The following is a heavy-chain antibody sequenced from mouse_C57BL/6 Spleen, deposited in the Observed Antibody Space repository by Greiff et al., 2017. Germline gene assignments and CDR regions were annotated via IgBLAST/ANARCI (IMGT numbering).Heavy chain of an antibody. J-gene: IGHJ4*01. CDR2: IDPSDSYT. V-gene: IGHV1-59*01. CDR1: GYTFTSYW. Sequence: VQLQQPGAELVRPGTSVKLSCKASGYTFTSYWMHWVKQRPGQGLEWIGVIDPSDSYTNYNQKFKGKATLTVDTSSSTAYMQLSSLTSEDSAVYYCARGGIYYYGSSPLNYYAMDYWGQGTSVTVSS. D-gene: IGHD1-1*01. CDR3: ARGGIYYYGSSPLNYYAMDY.